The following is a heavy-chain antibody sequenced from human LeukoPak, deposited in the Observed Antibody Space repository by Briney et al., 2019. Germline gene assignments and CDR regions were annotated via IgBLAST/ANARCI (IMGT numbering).Heavy chain of an antibody. CDR3: ARGRHYDYVWGSYLYYFDY. CDR2: IYTSGST. V-gene: IGHV4-61*02. CDR1: GGSISSGSYY. J-gene: IGHJ4*02. Sequence: SQTLSLTCTVSGGSISSGSYYWSWIRQPAGKGLEWIGRIYTSGSTNYNPSLKSRVTISVDTSKNQFSLKLSSVTAADTAVYYCARGRHYDYVWGSYLYYFDYWGQGTRVTVSS. D-gene: IGHD3-16*02.